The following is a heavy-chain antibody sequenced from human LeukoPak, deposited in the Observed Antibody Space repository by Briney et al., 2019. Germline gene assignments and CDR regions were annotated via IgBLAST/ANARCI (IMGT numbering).Heavy chain of an antibody. D-gene: IGHD6-19*01. CDR3: ARGVAGTLDY. J-gene: IGHJ4*02. V-gene: IGHV1-8*01. CDR1: GYTFTSYY. CDR2: INPNSGNT. Sequence: GASVKVSCKASGYTFTSYYMNWVRQAPGQGLEWMGWINPNSGNTGYAQKFQGRVAITRNTSISTAYMEMSSLRAEDTAVYYCARGVAGTLDYWGQGTMVTVSS.